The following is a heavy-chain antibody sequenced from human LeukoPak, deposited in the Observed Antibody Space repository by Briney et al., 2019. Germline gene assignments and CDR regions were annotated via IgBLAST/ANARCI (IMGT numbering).Heavy chain of an antibody. CDR1: GFTFSDYY. Sequence: GGSLRLSCAASGFTFSDYYMSWIRQAPGKGLEWVSYISSSGSTIYYADSVKGRFTISRDNAKNSLYLQMNSLRAEDTAVYYCARDQGYSSSWYVYNVYYMDVWGKGTTVTVSS. CDR3: ARDQGYSSSWYVYNVYYMDV. V-gene: IGHV3-11*01. J-gene: IGHJ6*03. D-gene: IGHD6-13*01. CDR2: ISSSGSTI.